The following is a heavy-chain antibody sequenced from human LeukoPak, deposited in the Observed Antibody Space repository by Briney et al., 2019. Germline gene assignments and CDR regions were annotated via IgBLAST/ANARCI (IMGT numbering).Heavy chain of an antibody. CDR3: ARAEKQQLGHYYYYYMDV. D-gene: IGHD6-13*01. V-gene: IGHV3-48*04. J-gene: IGHJ6*03. Sequence: GGSLRLSCAASGFTFSSYSMNWVRQAPGKGLEWVSYISSSSSTIYYADSVKGRFTISRDNAKNSLYLRMNSLRAEDTAVYYCARAEKQQLGHYYYYYMDVWGKGTTVTVSS. CDR2: ISSSSSTI. CDR1: GFTFSSYS.